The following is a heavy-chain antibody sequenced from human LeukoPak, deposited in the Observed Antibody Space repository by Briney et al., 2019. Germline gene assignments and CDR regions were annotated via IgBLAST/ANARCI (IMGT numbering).Heavy chain of an antibody. J-gene: IGHJ4*02. D-gene: IGHD3-3*01. CDR3: ARGLTIHTIDY. CDR1: GGSISSGGYY. V-gene: IGHV4-61*08. Sequence: SETLSLTCTVSGGSISSGGYYWSWIRQHPGKGLEWIGYIYYSGSTNYNPSLKSRVTISVDTSKNQFSLKLSSVTAADTAVHYCARGLTIHTIDYWGQGTLVTVSS. CDR2: IYYSGST.